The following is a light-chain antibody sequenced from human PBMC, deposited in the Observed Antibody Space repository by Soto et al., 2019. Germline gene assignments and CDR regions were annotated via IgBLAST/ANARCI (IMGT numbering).Light chain of an antibody. CDR1: QTLYNN. J-gene: IGKJ4*01. Sequence: EIVMTQSPATLSVSPGERATLSCRASQTLYNNLAWYQQKLGQAPRLLIYGASARATDIPARFSGSGSGTEFTLTISGLQSEDFAIYYCQQYSDWPLTFVGGTKVEIK. V-gene: IGKV3-15*01. CDR3: QQYSDWPLT. CDR2: GAS.